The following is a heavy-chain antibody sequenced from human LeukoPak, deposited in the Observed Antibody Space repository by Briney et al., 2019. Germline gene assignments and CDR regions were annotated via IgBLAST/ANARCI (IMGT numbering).Heavy chain of an antibody. D-gene: IGHD2-15*01. CDR1: GFTFTRNC. CDR3: ASRYCSGGSCYCDGY. V-gene: IGHV3-21*01. CDR2: ISGNSRYI. Sequence: GRSLRLSCVASGFTFTRNCMHWVRQAPGKGLEWVSSISGNSRYIYYADSVKVRFTISRDNAKNSLYLQMNSLRAEDTAVYYCASRYCSGGSCYCDGYWGQGTLVTVSS. J-gene: IGHJ4*02.